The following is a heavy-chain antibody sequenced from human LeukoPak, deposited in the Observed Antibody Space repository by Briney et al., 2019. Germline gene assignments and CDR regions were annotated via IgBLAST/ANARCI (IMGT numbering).Heavy chain of an antibody. V-gene: IGHV3-11*06. Sequence: KPGGSLRLSCAASGFTFSDYYMSWIRQAPGKGLEWVSYISSSGSHTMYADSVKGRFTISRDNAKNSLSLQVSSLRVDDTAVYYCARVGSIAAAGTPDYWGQGTLVTVSS. CDR3: ARVGSIAAAGTPDY. CDR1: GFTFSDYY. J-gene: IGHJ4*02. CDR2: ISSSGSHT. D-gene: IGHD6-13*01.